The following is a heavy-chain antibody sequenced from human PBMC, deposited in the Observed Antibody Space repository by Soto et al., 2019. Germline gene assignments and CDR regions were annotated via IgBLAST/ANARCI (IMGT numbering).Heavy chain of an antibody. CDR3: ARDRGPSSGYYPYWFDP. CDR1: GYTFTSYY. D-gene: IGHD3-22*01. V-gene: IGHV1-46*01. J-gene: IGHJ5*02. Sequence: ASVKVSCKSSGYTFTSYYMHCVRQAPGQGLEWMGIINPSGGSTSYAQKFQGRVTITADESTSTAYMELSSLRSEDTAVYYCARDRGPSSGYYPYWFDPWGQGTLVTVSS. CDR2: INPSGGST.